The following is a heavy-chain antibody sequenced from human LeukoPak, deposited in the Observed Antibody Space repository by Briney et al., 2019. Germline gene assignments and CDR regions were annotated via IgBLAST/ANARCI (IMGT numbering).Heavy chain of an antibody. D-gene: IGHD6-13*01. CDR3: ARDRLVSSPLSTDY. V-gene: IGHV3-7*01. J-gene: IGHJ4*02. CDR2: IDRDGRVR. Sequence: GGSLRLSCTASGFTTHYWLNWVRQSPGKGLEWVANIDRDGRVRHYVDSVEGRFTISRDSAKNSLYLQMNSLRAEDTAVYYCARDRLVSSPLSTDYWGQGALVTVSS. CDR1: GFTTHYW.